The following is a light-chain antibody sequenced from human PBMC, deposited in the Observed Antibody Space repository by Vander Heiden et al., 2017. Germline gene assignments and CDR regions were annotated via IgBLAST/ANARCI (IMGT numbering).Light chain of an antibody. J-gene: IGKJ3*01. CDR1: QNINNW. V-gene: IGKV1-5*03. Sequence: DIQMTQSPSTLSASVGDRVTITCRASQNINNWLAWYQQKPGKAPKLLIYKASSLESGVPSRFSGSVSGAEFTLTISSLQPDDFATYYCQQADTFGPGTKVDIK. CDR2: KAS. CDR3: QQADT.